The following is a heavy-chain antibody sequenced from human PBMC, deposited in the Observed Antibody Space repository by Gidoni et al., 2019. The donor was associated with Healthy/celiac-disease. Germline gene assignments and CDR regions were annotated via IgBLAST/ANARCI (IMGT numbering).Heavy chain of an antibody. V-gene: IGHV3-21*01. CDR2: ISSSSSYI. CDR1: GFPFSSYS. J-gene: IGHJ4*02. Sequence: EVQLVESGGGLVKPGGSLRLSCAASGFPFSSYSMNWVRQAPGKGLEWVSSISSSSSYIYYADAVKGRFTISRDNAKNSLYLQMNSLRAEDTAVYYCARESGEQLVRLGGDYWGQGTLVTVSS. CDR3: ARESGEQLVRLGGDY. D-gene: IGHD6-6*01.